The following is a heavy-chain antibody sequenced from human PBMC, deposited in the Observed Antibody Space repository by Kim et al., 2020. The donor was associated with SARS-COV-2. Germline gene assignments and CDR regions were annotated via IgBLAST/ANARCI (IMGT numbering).Heavy chain of an antibody. D-gene: IGHD4-4*01. J-gene: IGHJ6*02. CDR3: ARSAYSNLAEYGMDV. Sequence: QKFQGRVTITADESTSTAYMELSSLRSEDTAVYYCARSAYSNLAEYGMDVWGQGTTVTVSS. V-gene: IGHV1-69*01.